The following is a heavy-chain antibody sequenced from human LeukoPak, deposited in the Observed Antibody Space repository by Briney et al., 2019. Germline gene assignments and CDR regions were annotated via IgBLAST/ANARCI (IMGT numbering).Heavy chain of an antibody. D-gene: IGHD7-27*01. V-gene: IGHV4-59*08. CDR2: IYYSGST. CDR1: GGSISSYY. CDR3: ARHLGLAFDI. Sequence: SETLSLTCTVSGGSISSYYWGWIRQPPGKGLEWIGSIYYSGSTNYNPSLKSRVTISVDTSKNQFSLKLSSVTAADTAVYYCARHLGLAFDIWGQGTMVTVSS. J-gene: IGHJ3*02.